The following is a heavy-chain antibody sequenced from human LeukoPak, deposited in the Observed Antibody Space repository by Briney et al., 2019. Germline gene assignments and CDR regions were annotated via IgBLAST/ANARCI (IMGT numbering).Heavy chain of an antibody. J-gene: IGHJ5*02. Sequence: GRSLRLSCAASGFTFSSYGMHWVRQAPGKGLEWVAVIWYDGSNKYYADSVKGRFTISRDNSKNTLYLQMNSLRAEDTAVYYCARDGQNYYGSGSYYNEPNWFDPWGQGTLVTVSS. CDR2: IWYDGSNK. CDR3: ARDGQNYYGSGSYYNEPNWFDP. CDR1: GFTFSSYG. D-gene: IGHD3-10*01. V-gene: IGHV3-33*01.